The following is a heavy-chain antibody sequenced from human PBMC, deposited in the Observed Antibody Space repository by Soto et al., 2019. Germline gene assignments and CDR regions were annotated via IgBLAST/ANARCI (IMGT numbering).Heavy chain of an antibody. CDR2: INPSGGST. CDR1: GYTFTSYY. Sequence: ASVKVSCKASGYTFTSYYMHWLRQAPGQGLEWMGIINPSGGSTSYAQKFQGRVTMTRDTSTSTVYMELSSLRSEDTAVYYCARDSSIMITFGGVIDLYYYYMDVWGKGTTVTVSS. V-gene: IGHV1-46*03. D-gene: IGHD3-16*02. CDR3: ARDSSIMITFGGVIDLYYYYMDV. J-gene: IGHJ6*03.